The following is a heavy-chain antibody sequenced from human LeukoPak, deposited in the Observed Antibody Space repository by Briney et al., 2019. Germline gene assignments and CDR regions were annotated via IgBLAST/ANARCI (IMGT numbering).Heavy chain of an antibody. J-gene: IGHJ4*02. V-gene: IGHV1-18*01. CDR1: GGTFTSYA. D-gene: IGHD6-19*01. CDR2: ASAYNGNT. CDR3: ARVVAVAGTVSDY. Sequence: ASVTVSCKASGGTFTSYAISWVRQAPGQGLEWMGWASAYNGNTNYAQKLQGRVTMTTDTSTSTAYMELRSLRSDDTAVYYCARVVAVAGTVSDYWGQGTLVTVSS.